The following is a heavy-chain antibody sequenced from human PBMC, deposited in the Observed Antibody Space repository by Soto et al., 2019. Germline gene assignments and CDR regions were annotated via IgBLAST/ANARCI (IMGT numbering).Heavy chain of an antibody. J-gene: IGHJ4*02. Sequence: QVQLVQSGAEVKKPGASVKVSCKASGYTFTSYDINWVRQATGQGLEWMGWMNPNSGNTGYAQKFQGRVTMTRNTSISTAYMELSSLRSEDTAVYYCARAASLMRYCISTSCLRRESYFDYWGQGTLVTVSS. CDR1: GYTFTSYD. CDR2: MNPNSGNT. D-gene: IGHD2-2*01. CDR3: ARAASLMRYCISTSCLRRESYFDY. V-gene: IGHV1-8*01.